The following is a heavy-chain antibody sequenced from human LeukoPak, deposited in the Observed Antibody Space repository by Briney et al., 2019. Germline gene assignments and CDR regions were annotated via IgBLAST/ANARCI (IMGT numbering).Heavy chain of an antibody. Sequence: ASVKLSCKASGYTFTSYGMSWVRQAPGQGLEWMGWISAYNGNTNYAQKLQGRVTMTTDTSTSTAYMELRSLRSDDTAVYYCARSDDYYGSGSYYPTDYWGQGTLVTVSS. D-gene: IGHD3-10*01. CDR2: ISAYNGNT. V-gene: IGHV1-18*01. CDR1: GYTFTSYG. CDR3: ARSDDYYGSGSYYPTDY. J-gene: IGHJ4*02.